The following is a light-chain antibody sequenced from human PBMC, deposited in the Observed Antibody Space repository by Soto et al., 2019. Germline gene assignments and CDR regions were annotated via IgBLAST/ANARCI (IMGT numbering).Light chain of an antibody. Sequence: EIVLTQSPGTLSLSPGERATLSCMASQSVSSSYLAWYQQKPGQAPRLLIYGASSRPTGIPDRFSGSGSGTDFTLTISRLEPEDFSVYYGQQWFTFGPGTKVDIK. J-gene: IGKJ3*01. CDR3: QQWFT. CDR2: GAS. CDR1: QSVSSSY. V-gene: IGKV3-20*01.